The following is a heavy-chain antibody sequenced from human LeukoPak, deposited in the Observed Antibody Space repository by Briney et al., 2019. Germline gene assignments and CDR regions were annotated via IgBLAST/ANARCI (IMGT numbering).Heavy chain of an antibody. CDR1: GYTFTSYG. V-gene: IGHV1-18*04. D-gene: IGHD3-10*01. CDR2: ISAYKGNT. CDR3: ARGIYYYGSGNYGMDV. Sequence: GVSVKVSCKASGYTFTSYGITWVQQAPGQGLEWMGWISAYKGNTNYAQKLQGRVTMTTDTSTSTAYTELMSLRSDDTAVYYCARGIYYYGSGNYGMDVWGKGITVTVSS. J-gene: IGHJ6*04.